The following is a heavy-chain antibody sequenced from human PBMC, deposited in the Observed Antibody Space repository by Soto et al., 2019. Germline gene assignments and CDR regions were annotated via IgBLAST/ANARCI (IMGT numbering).Heavy chain of an antibody. D-gene: IGHD4-17*01. CDR2: ISAYNGNT. CDR3: ARDRPRENYGGNYYYNMDV. V-gene: IGHV1-18*01. CDR1: GYTFTSYG. J-gene: IGHJ6*02. Sequence: ASVKVSCKASGYTFTSYGISWVRQAPGQGLDWMGWISAYNGNTNYAQKLQGRVTMTTDTSTSTAYMELRSLRSDDTAVYYCARDRPRENYGGNYYYNMDVWGQGTTVTVSS.